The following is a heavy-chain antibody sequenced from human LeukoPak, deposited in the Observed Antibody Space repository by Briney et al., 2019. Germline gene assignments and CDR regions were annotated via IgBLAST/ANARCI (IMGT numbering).Heavy chain of an antibody. V-gene: IGHV3-49*04. CDR3: TRELRWYFDY. CDR2: IRSKAYGGTT. Sequence: GGSLRLSCSASGSTFSDYDMTWVRQAPGKGLEWVGFIRSKAYGGTTEYAASVKGRFTISRDDSKSIAYLQMNSLKTEDTAVYYCTRELRWYFDYWGQGTLVTVSS. CDR1: GSTFSDYD. J-gene: IGHJ4*02. D-gene: IGHD4-23*01.